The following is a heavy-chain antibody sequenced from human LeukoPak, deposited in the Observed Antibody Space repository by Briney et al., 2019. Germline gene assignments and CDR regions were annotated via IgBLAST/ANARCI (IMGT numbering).Heavy chain of an antibody. CDR3: ARTGPPIAARPVDY. Sequence: GGSLRLSCAASGFGFSSYDMHWVRQVPGKGLEWVSTIGAAGDTHYGGSVKGRFTISRDNSKNTLYLQMNSLRAEDTAVYYCARTGPPIAARPVDYWGQGTLVTVSS. V-gene: IGHV3-13*01. CDR1: GFGFSSYD. D-gene: IGHD6-6*01. J-gene: IGHJ4*02. CDR2: IGAAGDT.